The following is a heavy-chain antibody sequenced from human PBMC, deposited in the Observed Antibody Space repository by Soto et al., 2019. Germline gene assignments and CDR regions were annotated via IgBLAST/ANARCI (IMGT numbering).Heavy chain of an antibody. CDR1: GYSFTSYC. J-gene: IGHJ6*02. CDR2: IDPSDSYT. Sequence: ESLKISCKGPGYSFTSYCISSVRQMPGKGLEWMGRIDPSDSYTNYSPSFQGHVTISADKSISTAYLQWSSLKASDTAMYYCARPNTAMGYGMDVWGQGTTVTVSS. D-gene: IGHD5-18*01. V-gene: IGHV5-10-1*01. CDR3: ARPNTAMGYGMDV.